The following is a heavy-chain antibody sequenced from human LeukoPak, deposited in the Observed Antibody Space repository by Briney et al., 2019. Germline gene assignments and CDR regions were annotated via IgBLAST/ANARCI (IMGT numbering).Heavy chain of an antibody. V-gene: IGHV1-2*02. D-gene: IGHD6-6*01. CDR2: INPNSGGT. CDR1: GYTFTGYY. J-gene: IGHJ4*02. Sequence: ASVKVSCKASGYTFTGYYMHWVRQAPGQGLEWMGWINPNSGGTNYAQKFQGRVTMTRDTSISTAYMELSRLRSDDTAVYYCARSPAAWYSSSGYFDYWGQGTLVTVSS. CDR3: ARSPAAWYSSSGYFDY.